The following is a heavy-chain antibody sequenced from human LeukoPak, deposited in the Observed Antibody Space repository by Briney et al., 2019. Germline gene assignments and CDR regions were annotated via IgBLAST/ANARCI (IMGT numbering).Heavy chain of an antibody. D-gene: IGHD3-10*01. CDR1: GITFSDYS. V-gene: IGHV3-69-1*01. CDR2: ISSSSTT. J-gene: IGHJ6*03. Sequence: GGSLRLSCTASGITFSDYSMNWVRQAPGKGLEWVSYISSSSTTYYSDSVRGRFTISRDNAKNSLYLKMSSLRAEDSGVYYCASFTVVGSYYYYMGVWGNGTTVSVSS. CDR3: ASFTVVGSYYYYMGV.